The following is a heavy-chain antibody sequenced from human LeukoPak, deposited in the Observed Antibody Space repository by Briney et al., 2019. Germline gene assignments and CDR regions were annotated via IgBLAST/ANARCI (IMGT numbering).Heavy chain of an antibody. CDR1: GFTFSSYS. D-gene: IGHD4-23*01. CDR3: ARGGTSSSLAY. Sequence: GGSLRLSCAASGFTFSSYSINWVRQAPGKGLEWVSYISSSSTISYADSVKGRFTISRDNANISLYLQMNSLRDEDTAVYYCARGGTSSSLAYWGQGTLVTVSS. J-gene: IGHJ4*02. CDR2: ISSSSTI. V-gene: IGHV3-48*02.